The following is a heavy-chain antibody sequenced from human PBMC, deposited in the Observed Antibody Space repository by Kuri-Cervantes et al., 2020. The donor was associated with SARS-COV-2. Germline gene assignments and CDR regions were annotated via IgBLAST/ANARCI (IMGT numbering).Heavy chain of an antibody. CDR1: GFTFSNYV. V-gene: IGHV3-33*08. J-gene: IGHJ6*03. CDR3: ARGAANYYYMDV. Sequence: GESLKISCVAPGFTFSNYVIHWVRQAPGKGLEWVAVIWYDGENEYYAGSVKGRFTISRDNSKNTVSLHMNSLRAEDTAMYYRARGAANYYYMDVWGKGTTVTVSS. D-gene: IGHD3-16*01. CDR2: IWYDGENE.